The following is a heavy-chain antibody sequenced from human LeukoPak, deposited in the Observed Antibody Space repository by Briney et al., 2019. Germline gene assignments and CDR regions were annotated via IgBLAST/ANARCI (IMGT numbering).Heavy chain of an antibody. CDR3: ARGGSGYYDSSGYPDY. D-gene: IGHD3-22*01. V-gene: IGHV1-8*03. Sequence: ASVKVSCKASGYTLTSYDINWVRQATGQGLEWMGWMNPNSGNTGYAQEFQGRVTITRNTSISTAYMGLSSLRSEDTAVYYCARGGSGYYDSSGYPDYWGQGTLVTVSS. J-gene: IGHJ4*02. CDR2: MNPNSGNT. CDR1: GYTLTSYD.